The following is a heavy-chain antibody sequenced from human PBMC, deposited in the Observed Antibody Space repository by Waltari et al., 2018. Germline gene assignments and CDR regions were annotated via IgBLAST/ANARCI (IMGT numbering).Heavy chain of an antibody. Sequence: QLQLQESGPGLVKPSATLSLTCTALGGSISSSSYYWGWIRQPPGKGLEWIGSIYYSGSTYYNPSLKSRVTISVDTSKNQFSLKLSSVTAADTAVYYCARGYCSGGSCYSGGFDPWGQGTLVTVSS. CDR2: IYYSGST. V-gene: IGHV4-39*01. D-gene: IGHD2-15*01. CDR1: GGSISSSSYY. CDR3: ARGYCSGGSCYSGGFDP. J-gene: IGHJ5*02.